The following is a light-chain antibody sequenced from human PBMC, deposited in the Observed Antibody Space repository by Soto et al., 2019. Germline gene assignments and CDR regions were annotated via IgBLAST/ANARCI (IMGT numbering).Light chain of an antibody. J-gene: IGKJ3*01. CDR3: QKYDSLPLT. Sequence: DIQMTQSPSSLSASVGDRVTISCQASQDISNYLNLYQHKEGKAPKLLIYDASNLETGVPSRFSGSGSGTDFTLTISSLQPEDIATYYCQKYDSLPLTFGPGTKVDIK. CDR1: QDISNY. V-gene: IGKV1-33*01. CDR2: DAS.